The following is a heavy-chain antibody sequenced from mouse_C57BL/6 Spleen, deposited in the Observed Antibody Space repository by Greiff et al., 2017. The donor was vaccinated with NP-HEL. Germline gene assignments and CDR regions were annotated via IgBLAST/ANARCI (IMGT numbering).Heavy chain of an antibody. V-gene: IGHV14-2*01. CDR2: IYTGDGET. CDR1: GFNIKDYY. J-gene: IGHJ2*01. D-gene: IGHD1-1*02. CDR3: AREYSNNVDYYAG. Sequence: VQLQHSGAELVKPGASVKLSCTASGFNIKDYYMHWVKQRTEQGLEWIGRIYTGDGETKYPPKFQGKATITADTSSNTAYLQLSSLTSEDTALYYRAREYSNNVDYYAGWGKGTTLTV.